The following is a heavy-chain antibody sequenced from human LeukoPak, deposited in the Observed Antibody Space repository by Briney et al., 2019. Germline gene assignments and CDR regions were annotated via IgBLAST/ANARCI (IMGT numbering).Heavy chain of an antibody. CDR1: GGSIGRSSYY. CDR3: ARHRSKWLQSPFDY. Sequence: PSETLSLTCTVSGGSIGRSSYYWGWIRQPPGKGLEWIGSIFYSGNTYDNPSLKSRVTISVDTSKNQFSLKLNSVTAADTAVYYCARHRSKWLQSPFDYWGQGTLVTVSS. V-gene: IGHV4-39*01. D-gene: IGHD5-24*01. J-gene: IGHJ4*02. CDR2: IFYSGNT.